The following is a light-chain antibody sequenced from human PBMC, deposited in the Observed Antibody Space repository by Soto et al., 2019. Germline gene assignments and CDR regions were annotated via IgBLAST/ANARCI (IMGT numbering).Light chain of an antibody. CDR2: EVI. J-gene: IGLJ2*01. Sequence: QSALTQPASVSGSPGQSITIACTGSGSDIGGYDYVSWYQQHPGRAPKLVIYEVIKRPLGISDRFSGSKSGNTASLTISGLQAEDEADYFCSSYTTIRPHVLFGGGTKLTVL. CDR3: SSYTTIRPHVL. V-gene: IGLV2-14*01. CDR1: GSDIGGYDY.